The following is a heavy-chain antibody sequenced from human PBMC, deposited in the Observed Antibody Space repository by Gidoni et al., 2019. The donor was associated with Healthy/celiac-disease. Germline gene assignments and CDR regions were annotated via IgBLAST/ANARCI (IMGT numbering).Heavy chain of an antibody. Sequence: EVQLLESGGGLVQPGGSMKLSCAASGFTFSGSAMHRVRKASGKGLEWVGRIRSKANSNATADAASVKGRFNISRDDSKNTAYLQMNSLKTEDTAVYYCTRHEDDFWSGYSYYYGMDVWGQGTTVTVSS. CDR1: GFTFSGSA. J-gene: IGHJ6*02. CDR2: IRSKANSNAT. V-gene: IGHV3-73*01. D-gene: IGHD3-3*01. CDR3: TRHEDDFWSGYSYYYGMDV.